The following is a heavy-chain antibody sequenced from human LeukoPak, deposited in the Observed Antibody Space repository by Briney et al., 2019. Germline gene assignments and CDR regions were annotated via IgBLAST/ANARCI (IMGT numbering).Heavy chain of an antibody. CDR1: GYTFTSYD. D-gene: IGHD6-13*01. CDR3: ASLPGGVLAAAGSPAVYFDY. Sequence: ASVKVSCKASGYTFTSYDINWVRQATGQGLEWMGRIIPILGIANYAQKFQGRVTITADKSTSTAYMELSSLRSEDTAVYYCASLPGGVLAAAGSPAVYFDYWGQGTLVTVSS. V-gene: IGHV1-69*04. CDR2: IIPILGIA. J-gene: IGHJ4*02.